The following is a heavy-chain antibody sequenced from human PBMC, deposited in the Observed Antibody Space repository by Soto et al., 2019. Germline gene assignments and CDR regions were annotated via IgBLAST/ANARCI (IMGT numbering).Heavy chain of an antibody. CDR1: GYSFTSYW. D-gene: IGHD6-6*01. CDR2: IYPGDSDT. J-gene: IGHJ6*02. V-gene: IGHV5-51*01. CDR3: ARQEQVGNYYYGLDV. Sequence: LGESLKISCKGSGYSFTSYWIGWVRQMPGKGLEWMGIIYPGDSDTRYSPSFQGQVIISADKSIRTAYLQWNSLKASDTAMYYCARQEQVGNYYYGLDVWGQGTTVTVSS.